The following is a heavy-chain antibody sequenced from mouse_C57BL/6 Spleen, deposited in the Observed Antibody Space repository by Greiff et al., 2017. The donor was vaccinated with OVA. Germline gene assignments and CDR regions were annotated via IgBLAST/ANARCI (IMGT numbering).Heavy chain of an antibody. J-gene: IGHJ2*01. CDR3: TRVSDYGSSSYYFDY. CDR2: ISSGGDYI. V-gene: IGHV5-9-1*02. CDR1: GFTFSSYA. D-gene: IGHD1-1*01. Sequence: EVQLQESGEGLVKPGGSLKLSCAASGFTFSSYAMSWVRQTPEKRLEWVAYISSGGDYIYYADSVKGRFTISRDNARNTLYLQMSSLKSEDTAMYYCTRVSDYGSSSYYFDYWGQGTTLTVSS.